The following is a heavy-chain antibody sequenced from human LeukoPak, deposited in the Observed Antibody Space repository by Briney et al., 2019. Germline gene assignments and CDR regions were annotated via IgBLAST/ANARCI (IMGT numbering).Heavy chain of an antibody. CDR1: GFTFSDYG. CDR2: IRYDGTNK. CDR3: AEHRSGYYNWFDP. V-gene: IGHV3-30*02. Sequence: PGWSLRLSCAASGFTFSDYGIHWVRQAPGKGLEWVAFIRYDGTNKHYADSVKGRFTISRDNSKNTLYLQMNSLRSEDTAVYYCAEHRSGYYNWFDPWGQGTLVTVSS. D-gene: IGHD3-22*01. J-gene: IGHJ5*02.